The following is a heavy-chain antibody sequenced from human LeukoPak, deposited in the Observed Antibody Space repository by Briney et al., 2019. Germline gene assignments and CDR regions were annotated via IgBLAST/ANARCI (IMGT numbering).Heavy chain of an antibody. Sequence: ASVKVSCKASGYTFTGYYIHWVRQAPGQGLEWMGWINPNSGGTNYAQKFQGRVTMTRDTSISTAYMELSRLRSDGTAVYYCARDDCSSTSCYFTYWGQGTLVTVSS. D-gene: IGHD2-2*01. V-gene: IGHV1-2*02. J-gene: IGHJ4*02. CDR2: INPNSGGT. CDR3: ARDDCSSTSCYFTY. CDR1: GYTFTGYY.